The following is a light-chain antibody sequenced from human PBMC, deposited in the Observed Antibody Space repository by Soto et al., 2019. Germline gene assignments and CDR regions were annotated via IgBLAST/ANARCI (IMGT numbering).Light chain of an antibody. CDR1: QDITNY. V-gene: IGKV1-33*01. CDR2: DAS. CDR3: QQYENLPFT. Sequence: DIQMTQSPSSLSASVGDRVTITCQASQDITNYLNWYQHKPGKAPKLLIYDASKLETGVPSRFSGSGSGTDFTFTISSLQPEDFAIYYCQQYENLPFTFGPGTTVDMK. J-gene: IGKJ3*01.